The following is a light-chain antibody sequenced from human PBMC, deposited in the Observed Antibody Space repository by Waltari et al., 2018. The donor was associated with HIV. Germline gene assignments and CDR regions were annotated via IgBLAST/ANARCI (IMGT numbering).Light chain of an antibody. CDR2: GNS. CDR3: SSYTSSSTYVV. V-gene: IGLV1-40*01. Sequence: QSLLTQPPSVSGAPGQRVTISCTGSSSNIGAGFDVHWYQQLPGTVPKLLIYGNSNRPSGVPHRFSGSKSGNTASLTISGLQAEDEADYYCSSYTSSSTYVVFGGGTKLTVL. CDR1: SSNIGAGFD. J-gene: IGLJ2*01.